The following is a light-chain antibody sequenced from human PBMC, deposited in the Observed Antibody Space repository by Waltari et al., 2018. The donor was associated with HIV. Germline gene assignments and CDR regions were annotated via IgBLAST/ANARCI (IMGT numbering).Light chain of an antibody. CDR2: EVT. Sequence: LTQPPSASGSPGQSVTISCTGTNSDIGGYNYVSWYQQHPGKAPKLVISEVTKRPSGVPDRFSGSKSGTTSSLTVSGLQAEDEADYYCSSYANKNGFYVVFGGGTRLTVL. J-gene: IGLJ2*01. V-gene: IGLV2-8*01. CDR3: SSYANKNGFYVV. CDR1: NSDIGGYNY.